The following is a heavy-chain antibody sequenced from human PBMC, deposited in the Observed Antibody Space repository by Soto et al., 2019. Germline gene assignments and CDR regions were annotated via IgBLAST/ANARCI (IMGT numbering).Heavy chain of an antibody. D-gene: IGHD2-15*01. Sequence: QVQLVESGGGVVQPGRSLRLSCAASGFTFSSYAMHWVRQAPGKGLEWVAVISYDGSNKYYADSVKGRFTISRDNSKNTLYLKMNSLRAEDTAVYYCAKAPSDIVVVVAAHLENYGMDVWGQGTTVTVSS. CDR2: ISYDGSNK. CDR1: GFTFSSYA. J-gene: IGHJ6*02. V-gene: IGHV3-30-3*01. CDR3: AKAPSDIVVVVAAHLENYGMDV.